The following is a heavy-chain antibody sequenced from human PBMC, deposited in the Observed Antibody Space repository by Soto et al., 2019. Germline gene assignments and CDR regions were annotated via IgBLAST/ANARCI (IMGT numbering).Heavy chain of an antibody. CDR1: GYTFTMYA. V-gene: IGHV1-3*01. CDR3: ARDPTVVTGYNYYGMDV. D-gene: IGHD4-17*01. J-gene: IGHJ6*02. CDR2: INGGNGNT. Sequence: ASVNVSCKASGYTFTMYAMHWVRQAPGQRLEWMGWINGGNGNTKYSQKFQGRVTITRDTSASTAYMELSSLRSEDTAVYDCARDPTVVTGYNYYGMDVWGQGTPVTVSS.